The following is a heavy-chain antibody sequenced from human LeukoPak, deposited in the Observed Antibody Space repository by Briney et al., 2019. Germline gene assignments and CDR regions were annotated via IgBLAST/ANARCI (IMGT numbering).Heavy chain of an antibody. CDR2: IRYDGCNK. V-gene: IGHV3-30*02. CDR3: AKSRPRVGATNFDY. D-gene: IGHD1-26*01. CDR1: GFTFTTYG. Sequence: PGGSLRLSCAASGFTFTTYGMHWVRQAPGKGLEWVAFIRYDGCNKYYADSVKGRFTISRDNSKNTLYLRMNSLRAEDTAVYYCAKSRPRVGATNFDYWGQGTLVTVSS. J-gene: IGHJ4*02.